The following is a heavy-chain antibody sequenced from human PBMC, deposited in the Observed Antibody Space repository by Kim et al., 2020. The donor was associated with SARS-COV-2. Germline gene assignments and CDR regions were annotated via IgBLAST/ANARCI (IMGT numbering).Heavy chain of an antibody. CDR3: AKIFFPVYYYYGMDV. CDR1: GFTFSSYG. V-gene: IGHV3-30*18. Sequence: GGSLRLSCAASGFTFSSYGMHWVRQAPGKGLEWVAVISYDGSNKYYADSVKGRFTISRDNSKNTLYLRMNSLRAEDTAVYYCAKIFFPVYYYYGMDVWGQGTTVTVPS. J-gene: IGHJ6*02. CDR2: ISYDGSNK.